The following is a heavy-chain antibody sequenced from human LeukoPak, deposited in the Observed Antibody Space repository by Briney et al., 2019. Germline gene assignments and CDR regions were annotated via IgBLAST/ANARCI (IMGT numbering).Heavy chain of an antibody. Sequence: GGSLRLSCAASGFTFSSYWMTWVRQAPGKGLEWVANIKQDGSEKYYVDSVKGRFTISRDNAKNPLYLQMNSLRAEDTAVYYCARDMGSRWGSFDYWGQGTLVTVSS. D-gene: IGHD6-13*01. CDR3: ARDMGSRWGSFDY. CDR1: GFTFSSYW. J-gene: IGHJ4*02. V-gene: IGHV3-7*01. CDR2: IKQDGSEK.